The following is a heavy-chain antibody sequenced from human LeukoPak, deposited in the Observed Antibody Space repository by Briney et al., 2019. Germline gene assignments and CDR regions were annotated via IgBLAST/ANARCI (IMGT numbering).Heavy chain of an antibody. Sequence: GGSLRLSCAASGFTFSSYSMNWVRQAPGKGLEWVSVIYSGGSTYYADSVKGRFTISRDNSKNTHYLQMNSLRAEDTAVYYCARGAYGSGSYGDNWFDTWGQGTLVTVSS. V-gene: IGHV3-66*01. CDR3: ARGAYGSGSYGDNWFDT. J-gene: IGHJ5*02. D-gene: IGHD3-10*01. CDR2: IYSGGST. CDR1: GFTFSSYS.